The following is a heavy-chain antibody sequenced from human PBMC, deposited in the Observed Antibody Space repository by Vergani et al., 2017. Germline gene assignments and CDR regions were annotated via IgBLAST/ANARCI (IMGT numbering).Heavy chain of an antibody. V-gene: IGHV4-39*01. Sequence: QLQLQESGPGLVKPSETLSLTCTVSGGSISSSSYYWGWIRQPPGKGLEWIGSIYYSGSTYYNPSLKSRVTISVDTSKNQFSLKLSSVTAADTAEYYCARPREWELPSPIDYWGQGTLVTVSS. CDR2: IYYSGST. J-gene: IGHJ4*02. D-gene: IGHD1-26*01. CDR1: GGSISSSSYY. CDR3: ARPREWELPSPIDY.